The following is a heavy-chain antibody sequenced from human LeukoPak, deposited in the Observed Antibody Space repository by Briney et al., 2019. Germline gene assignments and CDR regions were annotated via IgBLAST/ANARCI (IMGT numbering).Heavy chain of an antibody. CDR1: GGSFSGYY. J-gene: IGHJ4*02. Sequence: SETLSLTCAVYGGSFSGYYWSWIRQPAGKGLEWIGRIYTSGSTNYNPSLKSRVTMSVDTSKNQFSLKLSSVTAADMAVYYCARVRPSSSSSPFDYWGQGTLVTVSS. D-gene: IGHD6-6*01. CDR3: ARVRPSSSSSPFDY. V-gene: IGHV4-59*10. CDR2: IYTSGST.